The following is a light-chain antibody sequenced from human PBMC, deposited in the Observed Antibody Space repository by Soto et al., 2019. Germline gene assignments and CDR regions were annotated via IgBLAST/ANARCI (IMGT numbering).Light chain of an antibody. CDR2: GAS. Sequence: EIVMTQSPGTLSLSPGERATLSCRASYSVSSNLAWYQQKPGQAPRLLIYGASSRATGIPDRFSGSGSGTDFTLTISRLEPEDFAVYYCQQYGSSVTFGQGTKVDIK. CDR1: YSVSSN. J-gene: IGKJ1*01. CDR3: QQYGSSVT. V-gene: IGKV3-20*01.